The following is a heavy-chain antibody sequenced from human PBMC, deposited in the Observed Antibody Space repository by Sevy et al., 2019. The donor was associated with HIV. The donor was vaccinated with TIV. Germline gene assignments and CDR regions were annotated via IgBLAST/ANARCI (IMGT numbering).Heavy chain of an antibody. CDR3: ASLPNNYYDRGGYSGDDAFDI. CDR2: IWNDMTNK. J-gene: IGHJ3*02. V-gene: IGHV3-33*01. D-gene: IGHD3-22*01. CDR1: GFTLSNYG. Sequence: GGSLRLSCVASGFTLSNYGMHWVRQAPGKGLEWVATIWNDMTNKYYADSVKGRFTISRDNSKNTLYLQMNSLRAEDTAVYYCASLPNNYYDRGGYSGDDAFDIWGQWTMVTDSS.